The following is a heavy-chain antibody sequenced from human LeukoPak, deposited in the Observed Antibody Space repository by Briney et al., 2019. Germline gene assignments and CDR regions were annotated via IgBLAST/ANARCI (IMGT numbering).Heavy chain of an antibody. CDR2: IKQDGSEK. CDR1: GFTFSSYW. J-gene: IGHJ1*01. CDR3: ARLPDDYGDYKYFQH. Sequence: GGSLRLSCAASGFTFSSYWMSWVRQAPGKGLEWVANIKQDGSEKYYVDSVKGRFTISRDNAKNSLYLQMNSLRAEDTAVYYCARLPDDYGDYKYFQHWGQGTLVTVSS. D-gene: IGHD4-17*01. V-gene: IGHV3-7*01.